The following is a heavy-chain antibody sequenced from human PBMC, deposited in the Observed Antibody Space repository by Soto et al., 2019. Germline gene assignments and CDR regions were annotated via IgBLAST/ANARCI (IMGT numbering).Heavy chain of an antibody. CDR1: GGSISSGDYY. J-gene: IGHJ4*02. CDR2: IYYSGST. Sequence: SETLSLTCTVSGGSISSGDYYWSWIRQPPGKGLEWIGYIYYSGSTYYNPSLESRVTISVDTSKNQFSLKLSSVTAADTAVYYCARDHQLGYYDSSGYTDWGQGTLVTVSS. V-gene: IGHV4-30-4*01. D-gene: IGHD3-22*01. CDR3: ARDHQLGYYDSSGYTD.